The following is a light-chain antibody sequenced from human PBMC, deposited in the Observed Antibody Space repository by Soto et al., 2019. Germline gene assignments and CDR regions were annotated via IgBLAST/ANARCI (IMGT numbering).Light chain of an antibody. CDR3: QQYNSYPWT. CDR2: DAS. V-gene: IGKV1-5*01. J-gene: IGKJ1*01. Sequence: IQITPYSFPPSASVGDRGTITCRASQSISSWLAWYQQKPGKAPKLLIYDASSLESGVPSRFSGSGSGTEFTLTISSLQPDDFATYYCQQYNSYPWTFGQGTKVDIK. CDR1: QSISSW.